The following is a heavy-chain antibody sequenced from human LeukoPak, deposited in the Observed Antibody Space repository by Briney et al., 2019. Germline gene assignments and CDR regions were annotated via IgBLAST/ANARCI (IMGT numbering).Heavy chain of an antibody. J-gene: IGHJ4*02. CDR3: ARDGDSSSLGYFDY. CDR1: GYTFTGYY. Sequence: GASVKVSCKASGYTFTGYYMHWVRQAPGQGLEWMGWINPNSGGTNYAQKFQGRVTITRDTSISTAYMELSRLRSDDTAVYYCARDGDSSSLGYFDYWGQGTLVTVSS. D-gene: IGHD6-6*01. CDR2: INPNSGGT. V-gene: IGHV1-2*02.